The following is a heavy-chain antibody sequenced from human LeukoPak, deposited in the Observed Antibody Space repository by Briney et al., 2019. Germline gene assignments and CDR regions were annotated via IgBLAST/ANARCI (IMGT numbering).Heavy chain of an antibody. CDR2: ISGGGGST. D-gene: IGHD6-19*01. CDR1: GFTFSGYA. J-gene: IGHJ4*02. CDR3: ARDVGGSSGWYRQVDY. V-gene: IGHV3-23*01. Sequence: PGGSLRLSCAASGFTFSGYAMSWVRQAPGKGLEWVSAISGGGGSTYYADSVKGRFTISRDNAKNSLYLQMNSLRAEDTAVYYCARDVGGSSGWYRQVDYWGQGTLVTVSS.